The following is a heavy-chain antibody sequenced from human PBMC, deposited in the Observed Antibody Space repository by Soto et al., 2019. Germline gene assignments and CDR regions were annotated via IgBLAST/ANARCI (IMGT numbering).Heavy chain of an antibody. D-gene: IGHD5-18*01. CDR3: TTSPVSYIYYYYGMDV. Sequence: PGGSLRLSCAASGFTFSNAWMSWVRQAPGKGLEWVGRIKSKTDGGTTDYAAPVKGRFTISRDDSKNTLYLQMNSLKTEDTAVYYCTTSPVSYIYYYYGMDVWGQGTTVTVSS. J-gene: IGHJ6*02. V-gene: IGHV3-15*01. CDR2: IKSKTDGGTT. CDR1: GFTFSNAW.